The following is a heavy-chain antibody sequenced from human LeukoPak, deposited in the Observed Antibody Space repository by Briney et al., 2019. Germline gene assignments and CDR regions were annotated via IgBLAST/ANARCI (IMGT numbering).Heavy chain of an antibody. CDR1: GGSIRSSNSF. J-gene: IGHJ4*02. D-gene: IGHD6-25*01. CDR3: ARATAAPSSYFFDH. V-gene: IGHV4-39*07. Sequence: LETLSLTCSVSGGSIRSSNSFWGWIRQPPGERLEWIATIYYNGNTYYNPSLQSRVTISVDTSTNQFSLKLNSVIAADTAVYYCARATAAPSSYFFDHWGQGTLVTVSS. CDR2: IYYNGNT.